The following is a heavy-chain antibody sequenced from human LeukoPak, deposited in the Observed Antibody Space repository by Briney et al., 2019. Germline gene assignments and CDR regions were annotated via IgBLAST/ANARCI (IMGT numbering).Heavy chain of an antibody. CDR2: MNPNSGNT. J-gene: IGHJ4*02. Sequence: ASVKVSCKASGGTFSSYAISWVRQAPGQGLEWMGWMNPNSGNTGYAQKFQGRVTMTRNTSISTAYMELSSLRSEDTAVYYCARVRSMVRGVRGNYFDYWGQGTLVTVSS. V-gene: IGHV1-8*02. CDR1: GGTFSSYA. CDR3: ARVRSMVRGVRGNYFDY. D-gene: IGHD3-10*01.